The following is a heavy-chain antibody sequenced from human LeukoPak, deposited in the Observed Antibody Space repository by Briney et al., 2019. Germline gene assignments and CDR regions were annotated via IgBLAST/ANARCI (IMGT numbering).Heavy chain of an antibody. Sequence: GGSLRLSCAASGFTFSSYAMSWVRQAPGKGLEWVSAISGSGGSTYYADSVKGRCTISRDNSKNTLYLQMNSLRVEDTAIYYCARGLFLSGYLDAFDIWGQGTVVTVSS. D-gene: IGHD3-22*01. J-gene: IGHJ3*02. V-gene: IGHV3-23*01. CDR2: ISGSGGST. CDR1: GFTFSSYA. CDR3: ARGLFLSGYLDAFDI.